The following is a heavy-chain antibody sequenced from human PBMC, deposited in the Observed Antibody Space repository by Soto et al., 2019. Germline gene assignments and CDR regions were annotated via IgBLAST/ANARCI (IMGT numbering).Heavy chain of an antibody. V-gene: IGHV2-5*02. Sequence: QITLKESGPSLVKPTQTLTLTCTFCGFSLTTTGVGVVWIRQPPGKAGEWLGLIYWADDKHYSPSLSRRLTVTKDTTQSQVLLTLPNVNPAYTGKYFCAQIVVLDQWLSRLDHCVQGPLVTVS. CDR1: GFSLTTTGVG. D-gene: IGHD6-19*01. J-gene: IGHJ5*02. CDR2: IYWADDK. CDR3: AQIVVLDQWLSRLDH.